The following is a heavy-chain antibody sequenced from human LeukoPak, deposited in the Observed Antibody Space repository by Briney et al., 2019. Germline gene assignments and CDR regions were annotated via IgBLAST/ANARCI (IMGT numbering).Heavy chain of an antibody. Sequence: GGSLRLSCAASGFTFSTYAMSWARQAPGKGLEWVSTISYTGYNAYYADSVKGRFAISRDNSKSTLYLQMDSLRAEDTAVYYCAKVGSSMSFYYYYGLDVWGQGTTVTVSS. CDR3: AKVGSSMSFYYYYGLDV. V-gene: IGHV3-23*01. J-gene: IGHJ6*02. D-gene: IGHD6-13*01. CDR1: GFTFSTYA. CDR2: ISYTGYNA.